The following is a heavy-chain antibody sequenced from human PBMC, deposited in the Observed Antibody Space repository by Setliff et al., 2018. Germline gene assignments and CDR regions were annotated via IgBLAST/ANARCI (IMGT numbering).Heavy chain of an antibody. CDR3: AKEYVVNSFVSNSHQHYGLDV. Sequence: SETLSLTCTVSGASLRSGSYYWSWIRQSAGKGLEWIGRIYTSGATTYSPSLKSRVSISADTSNNLFSLRLKSVTAADTAVYYCAKEYVVNSFVSNSHQHYGLDVWGQGTTVTVSS. CDR2: IYTSGAT. D-gene: IGHD2-21*01. J-gene: IGHJ6*02. CDR1: GASLRSGSYY. V-gene: IGHV4-61*02.